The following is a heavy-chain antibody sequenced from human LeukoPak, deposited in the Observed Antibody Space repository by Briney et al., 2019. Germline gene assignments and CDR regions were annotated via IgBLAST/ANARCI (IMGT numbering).Heavy chain of an antibody. J-gene: IGHJ4*02. CDR2: ISYDGSNK. Sequence: PGGSLRLSCAASGFTFSSYAMHWVRQAPGKGLEWVAVISYDGSNKYYADSVKGRFTISRDNSKNTLYLQMNSLRAEDTAVYYCATEKIPFGSYSGIDFDYWGQGTLVTVSS. CDR1: GFTFSSYA. D-gene: IGHD1-26*01. V-gene: IGHV3-30*04. CDR3: ATEKIPFGSYSGIDFDY.